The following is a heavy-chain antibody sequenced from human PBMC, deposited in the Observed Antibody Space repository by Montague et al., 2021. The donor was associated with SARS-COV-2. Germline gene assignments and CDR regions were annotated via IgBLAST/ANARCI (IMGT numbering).Heavy chain of an antibody. D-gene: IGHD3-22*01. J-gene: IGHJ4*02. CDR2: INHSGST. CDR1: GGSFSGYY. Sequence: SETLSLTCAVYGGSFSGYYWSWIRQPPGKGLEWIREINHSGSTNYNPSLKSRVTISVDTSKNQFSLKLSSVTAADTAVYYCARGWGYYDSSGYLLFDYWGQGTLVTVSS. V-gene: IGHV4-34*01. CDR3: ARGWGYYDSSGYLLFDY.